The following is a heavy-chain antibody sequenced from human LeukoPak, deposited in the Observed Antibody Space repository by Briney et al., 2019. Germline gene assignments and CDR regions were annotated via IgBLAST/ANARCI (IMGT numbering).Heavy chain of an antibody. CDR2: IYHSGST. CDR1: GYSISSGYY. Sequence: SETLSLTCTVSGYSISSGYYWGWIRQPPGKGLEWIGSIYHSGSTYYNPSLKSRVTISVDTSKKQFSLNLTSVTAADTAVYYCARGEDGTGDYHPTYFDSWGQGTLVTVSS. J-gene: IGHJ4*02. V-gene: IGHV4-38-2*02. D-gene: IGHD4-17*01. CDR3: ARGEDGTGDYHPTYFDS.